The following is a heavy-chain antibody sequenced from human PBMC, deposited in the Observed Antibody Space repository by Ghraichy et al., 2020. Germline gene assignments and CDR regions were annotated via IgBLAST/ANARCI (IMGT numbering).Heavy chain of an antibody. D-gene: IGHD2-2*01. CDR3: ARVVVPAASVYFYYMDV. CDR1: GFTFSTYT. J-gene: IGHJ6*03. CDR2: ISSTSNYI. Sequence: GGSLRLSCAASGFTFSTYTMNWVRQAPGKGLEWVSSISSTSNYIYYADSVKGRFTISRDNAKNSLFLQMNSLRAEDTAVYYCARVVVPAASVYFYYMDVWGKGTTVTVSS. V-gene: IGHV3-21*01.